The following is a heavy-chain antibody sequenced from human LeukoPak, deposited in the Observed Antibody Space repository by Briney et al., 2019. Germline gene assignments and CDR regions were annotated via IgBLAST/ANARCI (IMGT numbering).Heavy chain of an antibody. CDR1: GYSISSGYY. D-gene: IGHD6-13*01. Sequence: SETLCLTCAVSGYSISSGYYWGWIRQPPGRGLEWIGSIYHSGCTYYNPSLKSRVTISVDTSKNQFSLKLSSVTAADTAVYYCARELYSSSWLGPTWYYGMDVWGKGTTVTVSS. V-gene: IGHV4-38-2*02. J-gene: IGHJ6*04. CDR3: ARELYSSSWLGPTWYYGMDV. CDR2: IYHSGCT.